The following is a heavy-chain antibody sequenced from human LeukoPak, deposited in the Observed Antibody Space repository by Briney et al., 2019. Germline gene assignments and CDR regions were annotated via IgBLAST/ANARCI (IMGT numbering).Heavy chain of an antibody. CDR1: GDSISKGGYY. D-gene: IGHD6-13*01. J-gene: IGHJ3*02. CDR3: ARGHVSSNWYKEDALDI. V-gene: IGHV4-30-2*01. CDR2: IYHSGSP. Sequence: PSETLSLTCTVSGDSISKGGYYWNWIRQPPGKGLEWIGYIYHSGSPYYSPSLKSRVTISVDKSKNQFSLKLTSVTAADTGVYYCARGHVSSNWYKEDALDIWGRGTLVTVSS.